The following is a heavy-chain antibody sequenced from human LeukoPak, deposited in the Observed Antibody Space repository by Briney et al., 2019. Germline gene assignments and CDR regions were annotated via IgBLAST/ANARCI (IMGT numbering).Heavy chain of an antibody. CDR2: TSSSDAGT. D-gene: IGHD3-22*01. CDR3: AREESTMIVVVNPFDY. J-gene: IGHJ4*02. CDR1: GFTLSTYA. V-gene: IGHV3-23*01. Sequence: GGSLRLSCAASGFTLSTYAMSWVRQTPGKGLEWVAATSSSDAGTYHADSVKGRFTISRDNSKNMVYLQMNSLSAEDTAVYYCAREESTMIVVVNPFDYWGQGTLVTVSS.